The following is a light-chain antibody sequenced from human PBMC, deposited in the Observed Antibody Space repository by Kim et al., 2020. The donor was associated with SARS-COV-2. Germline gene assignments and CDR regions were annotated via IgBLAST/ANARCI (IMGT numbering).Light chain of an antibody. Sequence: IQMTQSPSPLSASVGDRVAITCRASQSIRNYLNWYQQSPGRAPKLLIFHASNLQIGVPSRFSGSGSGTDFTLTISNLQPKDFATCYCEQCSNSPWTFGQGTTVDIK. V-gene: IGKV1-39*01. CDR3: EQCSNSPWT. CDR2: HAS. J-gene: IGKJ1*01. CDR1: QSIRNY.